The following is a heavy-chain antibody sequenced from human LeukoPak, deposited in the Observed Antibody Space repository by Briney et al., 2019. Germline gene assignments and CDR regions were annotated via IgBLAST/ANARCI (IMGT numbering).Heavy chain of an antibody. J-gene: IGHJ4*02. CDR1: GGSFSGYY. V-gene: IGHV4-34*01. CDR2: INHSGST. D-gene: IGHD3-10*01. Sequence: SETLCLTCAVYGGSFSGYYWSWIRQPPGKGLEWIGEINHSGSTNYNPSLKSRVTISVDTSKNQFSLKLSSVTAADTAVYYCARGLSPRINMVRGVRPPFRGVFDYWGQGTLVAVSS. CDR3: ARGLSPRINMVRGVRPPFRGVFDY.